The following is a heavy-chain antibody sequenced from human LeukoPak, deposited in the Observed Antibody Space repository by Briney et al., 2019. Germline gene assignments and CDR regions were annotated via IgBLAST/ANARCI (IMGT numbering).Heavy chain of an antibody. CDR3: ARQGYDSGFDY. CDR1: GFSFSRYC. V-gene: IGHV3-66*04. CDR2: LFSGGDT. J-gene: IGHJ4*01. Sequence: PGGSLRLSCAASGFSFSRYCMSWVRQAPGKGLEWVSVLFSGGDTYYADSVKDRFSISIDRSRETLFLQMNSLRADDTAVYYCARQGYDSGFDYWGHGTMVTVSS. D-gene: IGHD5-12*01.